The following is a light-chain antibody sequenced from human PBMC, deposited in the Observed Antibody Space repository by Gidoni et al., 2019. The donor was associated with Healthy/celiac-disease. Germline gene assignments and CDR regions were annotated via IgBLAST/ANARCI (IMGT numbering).Light chain of an antibody. V-gene: IGLV6-57*04. J-gene: IGLJ3*02. CDR1: SGSIASNY. CDR3: QSYDSSSLV. CDR2: EDN. Sequence: NFMLTPPHSVSESPGKTVTISCTRSSGSIASNYVQWYQQRPGSAPTTVSYEDNQRPSGVPDRFSGSIDSSSNSASLTISGLKTEDEADYYCQSYDSSSLVFGGGTKLTVL.